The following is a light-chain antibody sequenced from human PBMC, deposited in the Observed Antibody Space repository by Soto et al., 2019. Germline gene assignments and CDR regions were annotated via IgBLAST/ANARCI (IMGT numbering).Light chain of an antibody. CDR2: RNN. CDR3: AAWDDNLSGL. V-gene: IGLV1-47*01. CDR1: SSNLGRHY. Sequence: QPVLTQPPSASGTPGQRVTISCSGSSSNLGRHYVYWYQQLPGTAPKLLIYRNNQRPSGVPDRFSGSKSGTSASLAISGLRSEDEADYYCAAWDDNLSGLFGGGTKLTVL. J-gene: IGLJ2*01.